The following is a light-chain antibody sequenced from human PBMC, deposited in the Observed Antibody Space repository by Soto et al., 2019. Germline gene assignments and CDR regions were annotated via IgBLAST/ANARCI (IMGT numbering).Light chain of an antibody. CDR2: DAS. V-gene: IGKV3-11*01. CDR3: QQRSNWPPLT. J-gene: IGKJ4*01. Sequence: EIVLTQSPATLSLSPGERATLSCRASQSVSSYLAWYQQKPGQAPRLLIYDASNRATGIPARFSGSGSGTDVTLTISSLEPEDFAVYSCQQRSNWPPLTFGGGTKVEIK. CDR1: QSVSSY.